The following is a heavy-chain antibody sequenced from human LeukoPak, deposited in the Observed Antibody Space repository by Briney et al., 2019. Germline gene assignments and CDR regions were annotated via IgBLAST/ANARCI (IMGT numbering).Heavy chain of an antibody. J-gene: IGHJ4*02. V-gene: IGHV1-2*02. CDR3: AGDGYNSRRFFDY. CDR1: GYTFTGYY. CDR2: INPNSVGT. Sequence: ASVKVSCKASGYTFTGYYIHWVRQAPGQGLEWMGWINPNSVGTNYAQKFQGRVTMTSDTSINTAYMELSRLISDDTAVYYCAGDGYNSRRFFDYWGQGTLVTVSS. D-gene: IGHD5-24*01.